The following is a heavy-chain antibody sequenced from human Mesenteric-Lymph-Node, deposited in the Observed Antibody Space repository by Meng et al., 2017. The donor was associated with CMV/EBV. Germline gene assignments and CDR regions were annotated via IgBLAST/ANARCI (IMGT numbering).Heavy chain of an antibody. D-gene: IGHD6-19*01. J-gene: IGHJ3*02. V-gene: IGHV3-9*01. Sequence: SLKISCAASGFIFDDYAMHWVRQAPGKGLEWVSGISWNSGSIGYADSVKGRFTISRDNAKNSLYLQMNSLRAEDTALYYCAKDIAVAGTGNDAFDIWGQGTMVTVSS. CDR1: GFIFDDYA. CDR2: ISWNSGSI. CDR3: AKDIAVAGTGNDAFDI.